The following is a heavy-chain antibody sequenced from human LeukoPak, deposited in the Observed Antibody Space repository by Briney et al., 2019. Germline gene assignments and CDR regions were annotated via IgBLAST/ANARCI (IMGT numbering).Heavy chain of an antibody. D-gene: IGHD3-22*01. Sequence: PGGSLRLSCAASGFTFSSYDMHWVRQATGKGLEWVSAIGTAGDTYYPGSVKGRFTISRDNSKNTLYLQMNSLRAEDTAVYYCAKGLITMIVVPSYWGQGTLVTVSS. J-gene: IGHJ4*02. CDR3: AKGLITMIVVPSY. V-gene: IGHV3-13*01. CDR2: IGTAGDT. CDR1: GFTFSSYD.